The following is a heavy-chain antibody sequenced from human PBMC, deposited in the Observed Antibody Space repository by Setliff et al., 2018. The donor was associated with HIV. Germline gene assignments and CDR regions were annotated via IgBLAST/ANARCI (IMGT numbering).Heavy chain of an antibody. Sequence: SETLSLTCIVSGGSISSDNYYWGWVRQPPGKGLEWIGSIFYTGSTDYNPSLRSRVTISIDTTKNQFYLKMSSVTAADTAVYCCARSPFLPSGYFDDWGQGSLVTVSS. CDR1: GGSISSDNYY. J-gene: IGHJ4*02. D-gene: IGHD3-3*01. CDR3: ARSPFLPSGYFDD. CDR2: IFYTGST. V-gene: IGHV4-39*07.